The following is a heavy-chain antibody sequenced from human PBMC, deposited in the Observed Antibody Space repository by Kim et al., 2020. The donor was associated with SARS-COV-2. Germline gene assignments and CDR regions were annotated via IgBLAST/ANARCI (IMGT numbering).Heavy chain of an antibody. CDR3: ARHGLPDYYGSILGYAFDI. Sequence: SETLSLTCTVSGGSISSSSYYWGWIRQPPGKGLEWIGSIYYSGSTYYNPSLKSRVTISVDTSKNQFSLKLSSVTAADTAVYYCARHGLPDYYGSILGYAFDIWGQGTMVTVSS. J-gene: IGHJ3*02. CDR1: GGSISSSSYY. CDR2: IYYSGST. V-gene: IGHV4-39*01. D-gene: IGHD3-22*01.